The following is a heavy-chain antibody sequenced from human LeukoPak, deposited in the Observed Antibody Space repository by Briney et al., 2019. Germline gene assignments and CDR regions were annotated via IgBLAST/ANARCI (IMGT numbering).Heavy chain of an antibody. Sequence: GASVKVSCKASGYTFTDYYIHWVRQAPGQGLEWMGWINPYSGGTNYAQKFQGRVTMTRDTSISAAYMELSRLRSDDTAVYYCARARYYYDNSGYYSWKGDAFDIWGQGTMVTVSS. V-gene: IGHV1-2*02. CDR3: ARARYYYDNSGYYSWKGDAFDI. CDR2: INPYSGGT. J-gene: IGHJ3*02. CDR1: GYTFTDYY. D-gene: IGHD3-22*01.